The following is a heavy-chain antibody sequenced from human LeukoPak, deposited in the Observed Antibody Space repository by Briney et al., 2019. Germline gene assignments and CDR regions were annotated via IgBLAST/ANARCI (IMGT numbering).Heavy chain of an antibody. D-gene: IGHD3-10*01. V-gene: IGHV4-31*03. CDR2: IYYSGSA. Sequence: SQTLSLTCTVSGGSISSGGYYWSWIRQHPGKGLEWIGYIYYSGSAYYNPSLESRVTISVGTSENQFSLKLSSVTAADTAVYYCARVNYGSATKEDYWGQGTLVTVSS. CDR1: GGSISSGGYY. CDR3: ARVNYGSATKEDY. J-gene: IGHJ4*02.